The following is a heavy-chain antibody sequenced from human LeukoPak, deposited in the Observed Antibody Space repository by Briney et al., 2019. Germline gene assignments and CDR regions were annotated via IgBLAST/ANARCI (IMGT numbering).Heavy chain of an antibody. CDR2: INPNSGGT. Sequence: ASVKVSCKASGYTFTSYGISWVRQAPGQGLEWMGWINPNSGGTNYAQKFQGRVTMTRDTSISTAYVELSRLRSDDTAVYYCARDSVDSSGYYHDYWGQGTLVTVSS. D-gene: IGHD3-22*01. CDR3: ARDSVDSSGYYHDY. V-gene: IGHV1-2*02. J-gene: IGHJ4*02. CDR1: GYTFTSYG.